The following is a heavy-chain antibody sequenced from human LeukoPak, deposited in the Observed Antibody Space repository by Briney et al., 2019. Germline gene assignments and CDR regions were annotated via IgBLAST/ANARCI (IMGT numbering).Heavy chain of an antibody. V-gene: IGHV4-34*01. CDR1: GGSFSGYY. CDR3: ASRARLHYYDSSGYQAIDY. J-gene: IGHJ4*02. D-gene: IGHD3-22*01. Sequence: KASETLSLTCAVYGGSFSGYYWSWIRQPPGKGLQWIGEINHSGSTNYNPSLKSRVTISVDTSKNQFSLKLSSVTAADTAVYYCASRARLHYYDSSGYQAIDYWGQGTLVTVSS. CDR2: INHSGST.